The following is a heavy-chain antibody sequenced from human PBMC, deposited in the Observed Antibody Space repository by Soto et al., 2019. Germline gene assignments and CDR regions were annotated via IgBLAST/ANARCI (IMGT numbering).Heavy chain of an antibody. Sequence: GASVKVSCKASGYTFTSYGISWVRQAPGQGLEWMGWISAYNGNTNYAQKLQGRVTMTTDTSTSAAYMELRSLRSDDTAVYYCARTSIVAAGTNYNYWGQGTLVTVSS. J-gene: IGHJ4*02. CDR2: ISAYNGNT. CDR3: ARTSIVAAGTNYNY. V-gene: IGHV1-18*01. D-gene: IGHD6-13*01. CDR1: GYTFTSYG.